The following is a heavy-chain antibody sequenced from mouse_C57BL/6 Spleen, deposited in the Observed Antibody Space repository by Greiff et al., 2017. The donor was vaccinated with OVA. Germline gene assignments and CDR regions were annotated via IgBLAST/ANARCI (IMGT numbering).Heavy chain of an antibody. CDR1: GFTFNTYA. V-gene: IGHV10-3*01. D-gene: IGHD4-1*01. J-gene: IGHJ2*01. CDR2: LSSKSSNYAT. CDR3: VGEGWDNVDY. Sequence: EVKLLESGGGLVQPKGSLKLSCAASGFTFNTYAMHWVRQAPGQGLEWVARLSSKSSNYATYYADSVKDRFTISRDDSQIMLYLQMNNLKAEDTAMNYGVGEGWDNVDYWGQGTTLTVSS.